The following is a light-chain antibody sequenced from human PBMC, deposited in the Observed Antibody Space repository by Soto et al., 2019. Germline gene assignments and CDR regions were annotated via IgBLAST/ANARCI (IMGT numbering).Light chain of an antibody. CDR3: SSYTRISTQV. J-gene: IGLJ1*01. Sequence: QSALTQPASVSGSPGQSITIACTGTSSDIGAYNYVSWYQLHPGKAPKLIISEVSNRPSGVSSRFSGSKSANTASLTISGLRAEDEADYYCSSYTRISTQVFGTGTKLTVL. V-gene: IGLV2-14*01. CDR2: EVS. CDR1: SSDIGAYNY.